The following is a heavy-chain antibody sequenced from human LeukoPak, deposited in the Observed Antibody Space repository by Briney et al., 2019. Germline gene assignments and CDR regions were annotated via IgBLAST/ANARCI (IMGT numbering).Heavy chain of an antibody. V-gene: IGHV6-1*01. Sequence: SQTLSLTCAISGDSVSRNTAGWNWIRQSPSRGLEWLGRTYYRSKWYSDFAPSVRNRITINPDTSKNQFSLKLSSVTAADTAVYYCAGRVAWRLYYYYYMDVWGKGTTVTISS. CDR3: AGRVAWRLYYYYYMDV. CDR1: GDSVSRNTAG. J-gene: IGHJ6*03. D-gene: IGHD6-25*01. CDR2: TYYRSKWYS.